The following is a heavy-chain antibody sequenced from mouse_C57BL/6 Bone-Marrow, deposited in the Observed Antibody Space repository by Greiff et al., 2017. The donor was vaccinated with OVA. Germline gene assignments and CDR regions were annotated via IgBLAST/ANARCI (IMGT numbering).Heavy chain of an antibody. V-gene: IGHV1-53*01. D-gene: IGHD1-1*01. J-gene: IGHJ2*01. CDR1: GYTFTSYW. CDR3: ERVVLRSYFDYWGQGTTLTASYFDY. Sequence: QVQLQQPGTELVKPGASVKLSCKASGYTFTSYWMHWVKQRPGQGLEWIGNINPSNGGTNYNEKFKSKATLTVDKSSSTAYMLLSSLTSEDSAVYYCERVVLRSYFDYWGQGTTLTASYFDYWGQGTTLTVSS. CDR2: INPSNGGT.